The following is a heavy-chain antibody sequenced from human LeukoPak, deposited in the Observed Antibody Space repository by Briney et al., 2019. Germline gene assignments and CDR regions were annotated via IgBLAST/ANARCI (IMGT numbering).Heavy chain of an antibody. V-gene: IGHV3-21*01. J-gene: IGHJ3*02. CDR1: EFTFSYYS. Sequence: GGSLRLSCAASEFTFSYYSMNWVRQAPGKGLEWVSFISTIGPYTYYADSVKGRFTISRDNAKNSLYLQMNSLRAEDTAVYYCARGLLLWFGELSLLDAFDIWGQGTMVTVSS. D-gene: IGHD3-10*01. CDR3: ARGLLLWFGELSLLDAFDI. CDR2: ISTIGPYT.